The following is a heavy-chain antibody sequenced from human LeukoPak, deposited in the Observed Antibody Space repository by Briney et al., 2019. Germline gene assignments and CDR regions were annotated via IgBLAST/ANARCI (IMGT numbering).Heavy chain of an antibody. CDR3: ARVRYSDSSVLTRKRSYYFDY. V-gene: IGHV4-4*07. CDR1: GYSISSGYY. D-gene: IGHD3-22*01. J-gene: IGHJ4*02. CDR2: ISTSGST. Sequence: SEALSLTCTVSGYSISSGYYWGWIRQPAGKGLESIGHISTSGSTNYNPSLKSRVTMSVDTSKNQFSLKLSSVTAADTAVYYCARVRYSDSSVLTRKRSYYFDYWGQGTLVTVSS.